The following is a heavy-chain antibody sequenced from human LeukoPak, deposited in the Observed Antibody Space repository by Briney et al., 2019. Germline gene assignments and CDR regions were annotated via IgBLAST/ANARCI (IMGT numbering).Heavy chain of an antibody. CDR3: ARTETYYDFWSGYYTGMYYFDY. J-gene: IGHJ4*02. D-gene: IGHD3-3*01. Sequence: GGSLRLSCAASGFTFSSYWMHWVRQAPGKGLVWVSRINSDGSSTSYADSVKGRLTISRDNAKNTLYLQMNSLRAEDTAVYYCARTETYYDFWSGYYTGMYYFDYWGQGTLVAVSS. CDR1: GFTFSSYW. CDR2: INSDGSST. V-gene: IGHV3-74*01.